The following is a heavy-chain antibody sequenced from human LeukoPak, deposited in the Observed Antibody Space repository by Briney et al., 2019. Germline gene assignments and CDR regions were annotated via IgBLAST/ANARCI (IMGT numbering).Heavy chain of an antibody. CDR2: IGTAGVT. V-gene: IGHV3-13*01. Sequence: PGGSLRLSCAASGFTFSSYDMHWVRQATGKGLEWVSAIGTAGVTYYPGSVKGRFTVSRENAKNSLYLQMNSLRAGDTAVYYCARGIAAAGLVDYWGQGTLVTVSS. CDR3: ARGIAAAGLVDY. CDR1: GFTFSSYD. J-gene: IGHJ4*02. D-gene: IGHD6-13*01.